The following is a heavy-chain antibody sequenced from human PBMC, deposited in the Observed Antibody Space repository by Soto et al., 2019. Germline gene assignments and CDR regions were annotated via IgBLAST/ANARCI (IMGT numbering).Heavy chain of an antibody. CDR2: IYSGGST. Sequence: GGSLRLSCAASGFTVSSNYMSWVRQAPGKGLEWVSVIYSGGSTYYADSVKGRFTISRDNSKNTLYLQMNSLRAEDTAVYYCAREVTGYYYGSGSYYSPAIYYYYMDVWGKGTTVTVSS. V-gene: IGHV3-66*01. D-gene: IGHD3-10*01. J-gene: IGHJ6*03. CDR3: AREVTGYYYGSGSYYSPAIYYYYMDV. CDR1: GFTVSSNY.